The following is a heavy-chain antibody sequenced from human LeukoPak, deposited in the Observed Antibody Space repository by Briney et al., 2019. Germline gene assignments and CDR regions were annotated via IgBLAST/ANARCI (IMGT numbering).Heavy chain of an antibody. J-gene: IGHJ4*02. CDR1: GYPFTGYY. D-gene: IGHD2-21*02. CDR3: ARDPFCGGDCYQDY. V-gene: IGHV1-2*02. CDR2: INPNSGGT. Sequence: ASVKVSCKASGYPFTGYYMHWVRQAPGQGLEWMGWINPNSGGTNYAQKFQGRVSMTRDTSISTAYMELSRPRSDDTAVYYCARDPFCGGDCYQDYWGQGTLVTVSS.